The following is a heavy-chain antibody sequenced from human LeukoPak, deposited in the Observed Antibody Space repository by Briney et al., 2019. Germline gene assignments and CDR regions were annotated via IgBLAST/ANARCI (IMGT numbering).Heavy chain of an antibody. J-gene: IGHJ5*02. CDR1: GYTFTSYY. V-gene: IGHV1-46*01. CDR2: IHPSGGST. CDR3: ARGPRFGELLWHWFDP. D-gene: IGHD3-10*01. Sequence: ASVKVSCKASGYTFTSYYMHWVRQAPGQGLEWMGIIHPSGGSTSYAQKFQGRVTMTRDMSTSTVYMDLSSLRSEDTAVYYCARGPRFGELLWHWFDPWSQGTLVTVSS.